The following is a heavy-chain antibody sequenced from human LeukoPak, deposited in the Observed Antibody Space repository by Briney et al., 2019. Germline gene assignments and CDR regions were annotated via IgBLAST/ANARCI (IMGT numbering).Heavy chain of an antibody. Sequence: SETLSLTCTVSGGSISSDYWSWIRQPPGKGLEWIGHIYYSGSTKYNPSLKSRVTISVDTSKNQFSLKLSSVTAADTAVYYCARRAVPGTPFYFDYWGQGTLVSVSS. CDR2: IYYSGST. V-gene: IGHV4-59*08. CDR3: ARRAVPGTPFYFDY. D-gene: IGHD3-10*01. J-gene: IGHJ4*02. CDR1: GGSISSDY.